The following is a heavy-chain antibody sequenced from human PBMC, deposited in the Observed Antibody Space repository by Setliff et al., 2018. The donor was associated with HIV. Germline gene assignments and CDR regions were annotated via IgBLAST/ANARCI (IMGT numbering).Heavy chain of an antibody. CDR1: GYTFTDYF. CDR3: AAIAYSRPDY. Sequence: ASVKVSCKASGYTFTDYFIHWFLQAPGKGLEWMGRIDPQDGETTFAEKFQGRVTVTADTSTDIAYMELSSLRSDDTAVYYCAAIAYSRPDYWGQGTLVTVSS. V-gene: IGHV1-69-2*01. CDR2: IDPQDGET. J-gene: IGHJ4*02. D-gene: IGHD4-4*01.